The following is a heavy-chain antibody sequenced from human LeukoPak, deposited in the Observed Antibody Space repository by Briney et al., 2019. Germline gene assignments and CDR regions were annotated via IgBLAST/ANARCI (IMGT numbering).Heavy chain of an antibody. Sequence: KPSETLSLTCTVSGASISGSGYYWGWIRQPPGKGLEWIGYIYYSGSTNYNPSLKSRVTISVDTSKNQFSLKLSSVTAADTAVYYCARSTTENWFDPWGQGTLVTVSS. V-gene: IGHV4-61*05. CDR3: ARSTTENWFDP. CDR2: IYYSGST. D-gene: IGHD4-17*01. CDR1: GASISGSGYY. J-gene: IGHJ5*02.